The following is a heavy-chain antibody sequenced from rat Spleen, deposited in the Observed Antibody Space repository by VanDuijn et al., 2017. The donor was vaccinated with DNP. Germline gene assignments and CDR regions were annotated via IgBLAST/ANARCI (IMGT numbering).Heavy chain of an antibody. CDR3: ARWNSGHFDY. J-gene: IGHJ2*01. V-gene: IGHV5-22*01. Sequence: EVQLVESGGGLVQPGRSLKLSCAASGFTFSDYFMAWVRQGPTKGLEWVAYIYYDGGSTSYGDSVKGRFTISRDNAKNTLYLQMNSLRSEDMATYYCARWNSGHFDYWGQGVMVSVSS. CDR1: GFTFSDYF. CDR2: IYYDGGST. D-gene: IGHD4-3*01.